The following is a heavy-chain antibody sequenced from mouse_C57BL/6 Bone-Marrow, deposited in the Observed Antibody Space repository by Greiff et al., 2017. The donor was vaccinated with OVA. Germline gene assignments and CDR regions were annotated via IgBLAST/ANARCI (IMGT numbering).Heavy chain of an antibody. Sequence: QVQLKQPGAELVKPGASVKLSCKASGYTFTSYWMHWVKQRPGQGLEWIGMIHPNSGSTNYNEKFKSKATLTVDKSSSTAYMQLSSLTSEDSAVYYCGPGSSYCFDYWGQGTTLTVSS. CDR3: GPGSSYCFDY. CDR1: GYTFTSYW. J-gene: IGHJ2*01. CDR2: IHPNSGST. V-gene: IGHV1-64*01. D-gene: IGHD1-1*01.